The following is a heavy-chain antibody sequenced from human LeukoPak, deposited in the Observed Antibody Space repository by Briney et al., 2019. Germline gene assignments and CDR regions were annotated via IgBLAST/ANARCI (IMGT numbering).Heavy chain of an antibody. Sequence: ASVKVSCKASGYTFTGYYMHWVRQAPGQGLEWMGWINPNSGGTNYAQKFQGRVTMTRDTSISTAYMELSRLRSDDTAVYYCARSYDSSGYYILDYWGQGTLVTVSS. D-gene: IGHD3-22*01. J-gene: IGHJ4*02. V-gene: IGHV1-2*02. CDR1: GYTFTGYY. CDR2: INPNSGGT. CDR3: ARSYDSSGYYILDY.